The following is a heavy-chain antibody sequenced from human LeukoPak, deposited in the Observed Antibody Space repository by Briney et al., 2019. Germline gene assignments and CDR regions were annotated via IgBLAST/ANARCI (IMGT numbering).Heavy chain of an antibody. CDR3: ARVALGRRWLQTSYYYGMDV. V-gene: IGHV1-8*01. Sequence: ASVKVSCKASGYTFTSYDINWVRQAIGQGLEWMGWMNPKSGNTGYAQKFQGRVTMTRNTSISTAYMELRSLRCEDTAVFYCARVALGRRWLQTSYYYGMDVWGQGTTVTVSS. CDR1: GYTFTSYD. J-gene: IGHJ6*02. D-gene: IGHD5-24*01. CDR2: MNPKSGNT.